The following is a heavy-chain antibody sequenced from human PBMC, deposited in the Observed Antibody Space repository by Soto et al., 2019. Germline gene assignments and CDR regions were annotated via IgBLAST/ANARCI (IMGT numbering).Heavy chain of an antibody. CDR2: ITASNGNT. V-gene: IGHV1-18*04. CDR1: GFTFPGFG. Sequence: QLQLVQSGTEVKTPGASVKVSCKASGFTFPGFGITWVRQAPGQGLEWMGWITASNGNTNYAQNLQGRVTMTTDTSTSTAYMELGRLRSDDTAVYYCARGYSYGSYWYFDLWGRGTLVTVSS. D-gene: IGHD5-18*01. J-gene: IGHJ2*01. CDR3: ARGYSYGSYWYFDL.